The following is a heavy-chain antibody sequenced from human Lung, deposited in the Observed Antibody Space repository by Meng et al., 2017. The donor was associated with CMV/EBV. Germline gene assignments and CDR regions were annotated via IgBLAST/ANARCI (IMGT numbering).Heavy chain of an antibody. CDR3: ARDHRAGRWLQLGYYDY. CDR2: ISSSGSST. D-gene: IGHD5-24*01. J-gene: IGHJ4*02. CDR1: GFTFRDYY. Sequence: GGSLRLSXAASGFTFRDYYMSWIRQAPGKGLEWVSYISSSGSSTYYADSVKGRFTISRDNARNSLSLQMNSLRAEDTAVYYCARDHRAGRWLQLGYYDYWGQGTRVTFSS. V-gene: IGHV3-11*01.